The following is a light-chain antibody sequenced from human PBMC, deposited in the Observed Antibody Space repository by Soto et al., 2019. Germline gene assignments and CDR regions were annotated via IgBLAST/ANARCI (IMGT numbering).Light chain of an antibody. CDR2: FAS. Sequence: IVMTQSPATLSVSPGEKATLSCRASQSVSNNLAWYQQRPGQAPRLLIYFASTRATGIPARFSGSGSGTEFTLTISSIQSEDFAVYYCQQYDEWPLTFGGGTKMETK. V-gene: IGKV3-15*01. J-gene: IGKJ4*01. CDR1: QSVSNN. CDR3: QQYDEWPLT.